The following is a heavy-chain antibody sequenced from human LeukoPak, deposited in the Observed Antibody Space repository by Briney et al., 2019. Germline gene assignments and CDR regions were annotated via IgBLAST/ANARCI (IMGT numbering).Heavy chain of an antibody. J-gene: IGHJ5*02. CDR1: SVSISGGGYC. D-gene: IGHD3-22*01. Sequence: SETLSLTCAVSSVSISGGGYCWNWIRQPPGKGLEWIGYICYSGSTYYNPSLRSRVTISLDTSNNQFSLHLSSVTAADTAFYYCAGLYYYDSSGFDPWGQGTLVTVSS. CDR2: ICYSGST. V-gene: IGHV4-30-4*07. CDR3: AGLYYYDSSGFDP.